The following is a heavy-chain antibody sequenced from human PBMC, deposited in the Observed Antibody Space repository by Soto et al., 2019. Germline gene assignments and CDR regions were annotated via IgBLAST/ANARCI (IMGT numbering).Heavy chain of an antibody. J-gene: IGHJ4*02. V-gene: IGHV1-18*01. CDR3: ARDYSSSSAFVDY. D-gene: IGHD6-6*01. Sequence: ASVKVSCKASGYTFTSYGISWVRQAPGQGLEWVGWISAYNGNTNYAQKLKGRVNMTTDTSTSTAYMELRSLRSGDTAVYYCARDYSSSSAFVDYWGQGTLVTVSS. CDR2: ISAYNGNT. CDR1: GYTFTSYG.